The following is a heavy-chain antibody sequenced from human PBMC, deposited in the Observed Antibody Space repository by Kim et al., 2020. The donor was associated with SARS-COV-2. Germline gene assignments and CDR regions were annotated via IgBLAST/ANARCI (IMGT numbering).Heavy chain of an antibody. J-gene: IGHJ4*02. Sequence: SETLSLTCTVSGGSISSGGYYWSWIRQHPGKGLEWIGYIYYSGSTYYNPSLKSRVTISVDTSKNQFSLKLSSVTAADTAVYYCARRNVDIVATAVFDYWGQGTLVTVSS. CDR3: ARRNVDIVATAVFDY. V-gene: IGHV4-31*03. CDR2: IYYSGST. D-gene: IGHD5-12*01. CDR1: GGSISSGGYY.